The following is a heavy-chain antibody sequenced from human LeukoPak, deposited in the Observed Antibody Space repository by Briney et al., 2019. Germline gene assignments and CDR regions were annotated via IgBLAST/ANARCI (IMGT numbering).Heavy chain of an antibody. CDR2: INHSGST. J-gene: IGHJ4*02. Sequence: SETLSLTCAVYGGSFSGYYWSWIRQPPGKGREWIGEINHSGSTNYNPSLKSRVTISVDTSKNQFSLKLSSVTAADTAVYYCARVDSSGWNYWGQGTLVTVSS. V-gene: IGHV4-34*01. CDR3: ARVDSSGWNY. D-gene: IGHD6-19*01. CDR1: GGSFSGYY.